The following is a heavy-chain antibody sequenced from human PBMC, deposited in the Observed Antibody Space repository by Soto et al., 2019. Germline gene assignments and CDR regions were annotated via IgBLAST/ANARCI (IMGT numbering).Heavy chain of an antibody. CDR1: GFTFSSYA. CDR2: ISGSGGST. J-gene: IGHJ4*02. D-gene: IGHD2-15*01. Sequence: EVQLLESGGGLVQPGGSLRLSCAASGFTFSSYAMSWVRQAPGKGLEWVSAISGSGGSTYYADSVKGRFTISRDNSKNTLYLQMNSLRAEDTAVYYCAKDRFSGVVVVAATPARGYFDYWGQGTLVTVSS. V-gene: IGHV3-23*01. CDR3: AKDRFSGVVVVAATPARGYFDY.